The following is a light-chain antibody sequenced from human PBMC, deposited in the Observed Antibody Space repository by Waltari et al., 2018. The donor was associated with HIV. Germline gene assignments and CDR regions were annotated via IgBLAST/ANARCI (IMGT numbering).Light chain of an antibody. V-gene: IGLV1-47*01. J-gene: IGLJ3*02. Sequence: QSVLTQPPSASGTPGQRVPMTCSGSSYTLGSNFFSWYKQVPGPAPKLLVFRSNERPSGVPDRFAGSKSDTSASLAISDLRSDDEADYYCASWDDRLSAIVFGGGTKLTVL. CDR3: ASWDDRLSAIV. CDR1: SYTLGSNF. CDR2: RSN.